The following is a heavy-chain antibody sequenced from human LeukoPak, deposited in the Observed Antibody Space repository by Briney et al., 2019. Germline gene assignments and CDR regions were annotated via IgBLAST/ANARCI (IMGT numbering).Heavy chain of an antibody. Sequence: PETLSLTCAVYGGSFSGNFWSWVRQPPGKGLERIGEINHRGNTNYNPSLKSRVTISVDTSKNQFSLKLSSVTAADTAVYYCARVPESVGINYFDSWGQGTQVTVSS. V-gene: IGHV4-34*01. CDR2: INHRGNT. J-gene: IGHJ4*02. D-gene: IGHD1-26*01. CDR1: GGSFSGNF. CDR3: ARVPESVGINYFDS.